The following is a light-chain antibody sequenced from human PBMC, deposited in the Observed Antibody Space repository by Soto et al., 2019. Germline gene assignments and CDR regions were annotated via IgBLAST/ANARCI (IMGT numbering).Light chain of an antibody. J-gene: IGKJ1*01. CDR3: QQYNSYWT. CDR1: QSISSW. V-gene: IGKV1-5*03. Sequence: DIQMTQSPSTLSASVGDRVTITCRASQSISSWLAWYQQKPGKAPKLLIYKAPSLESGVPSRFSGSGSGTEFPLTISSLQPDDFATYYCQQYNSYWTFGQGTKVEIK. CDR2: KAP.